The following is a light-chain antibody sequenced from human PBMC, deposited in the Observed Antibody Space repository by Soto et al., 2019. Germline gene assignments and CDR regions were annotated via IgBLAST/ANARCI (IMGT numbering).Light chain of an antibody. CDR2: GNN. J-gene: IGLJ2*01. CDR3: QSYGSSLSGFHVV. V-gene: IGLV1-40*01. Sequence: QSVLTQPPSVSGAPGQRVTISCTGSSSNIGAGYDVHWYQHLPGTAPKLVIYGNNKRPSGVPDRFSGSKSGTSASLAITGLQAEDEADYYCQSYGSSLSGFHVVFGGGTKLTVL. CDR1: SSNIGAGYD.